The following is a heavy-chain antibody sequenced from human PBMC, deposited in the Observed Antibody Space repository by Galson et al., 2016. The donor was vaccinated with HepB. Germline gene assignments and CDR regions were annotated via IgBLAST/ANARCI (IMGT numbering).Heavy chain of an antibody. CDR1: GFTFSDYY. V-gene: IGHV3-11*01. Sequence: SLRLSCAASGFTFSDYYMSCIRQAPGKGLEWISYVSPSGRIGKYAGSVKGRFTISRDNAKDSLYLEMNSLTAEDTAVYYCAKVATSGTDFSPYDHWGQGTLVTVSS. CDR2: VSPSGRIG. CDR3: AKVATSGTDFSPYDH. J-gene: IGHJ4*02. D-gene: IGHD3-3*01.